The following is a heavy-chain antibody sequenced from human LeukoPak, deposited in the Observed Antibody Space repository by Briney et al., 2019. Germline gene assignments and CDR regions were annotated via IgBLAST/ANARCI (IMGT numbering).Heavy chain of an antibody. Sequence: GGSLRLSCAASGFSFSNYWMHLVRQAPGKGLVWVTRMNSDGSATYYADSVQGRFTISRDNAKNTLYLQMNSLRAEDTAMYFCAKGPNYFDSWGQGTLVTVSS. CDR1: GFSFSNYW. V-gene: IGHV3-74*01. CDR3: AKGPNYFDS. J-gene: IGHJ4*02. CDR2: MNSDGSAT.